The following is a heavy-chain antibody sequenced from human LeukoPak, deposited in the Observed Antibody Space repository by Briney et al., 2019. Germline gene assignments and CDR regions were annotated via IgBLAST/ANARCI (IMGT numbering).Heavy chain of an antibody. D-gene: IGHD5-24*01. V-gene: IGHV3-49*03. CDR2: IRSKPYGGTT. Sequence: GGSLRLSCTTSGFTFGDYAMSWFRQAPGKGLEWVGFIRSKPYGGTTEYAASVKGRFTISRDDSKNSLYLQMNSLKTEDTAVYYCARVGDGYNPYFDYWGQGTLVTVSS. CDR3: ARVGDGYNPYFDY. CDR1: GFTFGDYA. J-gene: IGHJ4*02.